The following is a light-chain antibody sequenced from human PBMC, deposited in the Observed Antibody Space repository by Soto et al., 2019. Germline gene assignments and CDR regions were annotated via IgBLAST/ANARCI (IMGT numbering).Light chain of an antibody. CDR3: QQYNSYTT. Sequence: DSQMTQSPSTLSASVGDRDTITCRASQSISSWLAWYQQKPGKAPKLLIYDASSLESGVPSRFSGSGSGTEFTITISSLQPDDFATYYCQQYNSYTTFGQGTKVDIK. V-gene: IGKV1-5*01. CDR1: QSISSW. J-gene: IGKJ1*01. CDR2: DAS.